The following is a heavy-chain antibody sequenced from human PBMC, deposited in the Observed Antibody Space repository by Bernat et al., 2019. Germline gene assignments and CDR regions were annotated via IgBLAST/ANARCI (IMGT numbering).Heavy chain of an antibody. CDR1: GFSFSSYW. CDR3: VKFGDSYAYDF. Sequence: EVQMVASGGGLIQPGGSLRLSCVASGFSFSSYWMSWVRQAPGKGLEWVAQIKPDGRDTSYVDYLKGRFTISRDNAKNSLHLQMNSLRDEDTAVYFCVKFGDSYAYDFWGQGALVTVSS. D-gene: IGHD3-16*01. V-gene: IGHV3-7*02. J-gene: IGHJ4*02. CDR2: IKPDGRDT.